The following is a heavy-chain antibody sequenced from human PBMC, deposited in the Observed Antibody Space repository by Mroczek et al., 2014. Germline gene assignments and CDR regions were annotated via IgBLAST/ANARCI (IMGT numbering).Heavy chain of an antibody. J-gene: IGHJ4*02. CDR1: GFTFSSYA. Sequence: QVQLQESGGGVVQPRRSLRLSCAASGFTFSSYAMHWVRQAPGKGLEWVAVISYDGSNKYYADSVKGRFTISRDNSKNTLYLQMNSLRAEDTAVYYCARASYSGSYKGLLDYWGQGTLVTVSS. D-gene: IGHD1-26*01. CDR3: ARASYSGSYKGLLDY. CDR2: ISYDGSNK. V-gene: IGHV3-30-3*01.